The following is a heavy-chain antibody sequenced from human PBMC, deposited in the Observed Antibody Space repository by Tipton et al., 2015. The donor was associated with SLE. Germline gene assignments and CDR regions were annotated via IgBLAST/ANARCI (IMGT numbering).Heavy chain of an antibody. V-gene: IGHV4-59*11. D-gene: IGHD6-13*01. J-gene: IGHJ4*02. CDR3: ARSAGYGSNWAHFDY. CDR2: IYYSGST. Sequence: TLSLTCTVSGGSISCHYWSWIRQPPGKGLEWIGYIYYSGSTNYNPSLKSRVTISVDTSKNQFSLKLSSVTAADTAVYYCARSAGYGSNWAHFDYWGQGTLVTVSS. CDR1: GGSISCHY.